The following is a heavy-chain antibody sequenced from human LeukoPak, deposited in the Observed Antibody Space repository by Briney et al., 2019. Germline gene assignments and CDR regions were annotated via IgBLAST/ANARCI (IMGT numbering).Heavy chain of an antibody. V-gene: IGHV4-31*03. CDR2: IYYSGST. Sequence: SETLSLTCPVSGGSISSGGYYWSWIRQHPGKGLEWIGYIYYSGSTYYNPSLKSRVTISVDTSKNQFSVKLSSVTAADTAVYYCARSCSGGSCLYYWGQGTLVTVSS. CDR1: GGSISSGGYY. D-gene: IGHD2-15*01. J-gene: IGHJ4*02. CDR3: ARSCSGGSCLYY.